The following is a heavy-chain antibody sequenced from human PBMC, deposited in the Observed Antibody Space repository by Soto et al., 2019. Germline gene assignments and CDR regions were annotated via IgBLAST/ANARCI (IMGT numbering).Heavy chain of an antibody. CDR1: GFTFSGYY. CDR3: TKDDGYNDSTYYHYFGMDV. D-gene: IGHD5-12*01. V-gene: IGHV3-30*18. Sequence: QAQLVESGGGVVQPGRSLRLSCAASGFTFSGYYMHWVRQAPGKGLECVAVISYDGSTEYYADSVKGRFTISRDNSANRLFLQMNSLRPEDTAVYYCTKDDGYNDSTYYHYFGMDVWGQGTTVTVSS. CDR2: ISYDGSTE. J-gene: IGHJ6*02.